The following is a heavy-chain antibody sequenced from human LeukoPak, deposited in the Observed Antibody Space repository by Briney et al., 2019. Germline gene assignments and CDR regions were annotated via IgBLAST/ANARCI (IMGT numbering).Heavy chain of an antibody. J-gene: IGHJ3*02. V-gene: IGHV3-21*01. CDR3: ARDPTPRVVDFWSFYGAGGAFDI. CDR1: GFTFSSYS. D-gene: IGHD3-3*01. Sequence: GGSLRLSCAASGFTFSSYSMNWVRQAPGKGLEWVSSISSSSSYIYYADSVKGRFTISRDNAKNSLYLQMNSLRAEDTAVYYCARDPTPRVVDFWSFYGAGGAFDIWGQGTMVTVSS. CDR2: ISSSSSYI.